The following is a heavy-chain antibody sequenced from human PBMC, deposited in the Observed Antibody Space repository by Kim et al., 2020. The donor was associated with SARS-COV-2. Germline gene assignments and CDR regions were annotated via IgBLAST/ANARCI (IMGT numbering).Heavy chain of an antibody. J-gene: IGHJ4*02. Sequence: SETLSLTCTVSGGSISSYYWSWIRQPPGKGLEWIGYIYYSGSTNYNPSLKSRVTISVDTSKNQFSLKLSSVTAADTAVYYCARARVEGLIDYWGQGTLVTVSS. CDR3: ARARVEGLIDY. D-gene: IGHD3-16*01. CDR1: GGSISSYY. CDR2: IYYSGST. V-gene: IGHV4-59*01.